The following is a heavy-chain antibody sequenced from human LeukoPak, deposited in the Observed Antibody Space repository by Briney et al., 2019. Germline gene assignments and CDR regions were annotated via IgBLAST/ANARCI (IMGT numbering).Heavy chain of an antibody. CDR3: VSQYCSGGSCFSH. J-gene: IGHJ4*02. CDR1: GFAFNGHG. V-gene: IGHV3-48*02. Sequence: GGSLRLSCAPSGFAFNGHGMNWVRQAPGKGLEWVSYISSSSSNIYSADFVKGRFSISRDNAKNSVYLQMNSLRDEDTAVYYCVSQYCSGGSCFSHWGQGTLVTVSS. D-gene: IGHD2-15*01. CDR2: ISSSSSNI.